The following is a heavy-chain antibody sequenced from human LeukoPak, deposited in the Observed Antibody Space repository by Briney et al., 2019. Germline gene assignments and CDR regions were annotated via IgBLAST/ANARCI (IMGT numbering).Heavy chain of an antibody. Sequence: PGGSLRLSCAASGFTFSSYEMNWVRRAPGKGLEWVSYISSSGSTIYYADSVKGRFTISRDNAKNSLYLQMNSLRAEDTAVYYCARRLGYCSSTSCHNWFDPWGQGTLVTVSS. J-gene: IGHJ5*02. V-gene: IGHV3-48*03. CDR3: ARRLGYCSSTSCHNWFDP. CDR1: GFTFSSYE. CDR2: ISSSGSTI. D-gene: IGHD2-2*01.